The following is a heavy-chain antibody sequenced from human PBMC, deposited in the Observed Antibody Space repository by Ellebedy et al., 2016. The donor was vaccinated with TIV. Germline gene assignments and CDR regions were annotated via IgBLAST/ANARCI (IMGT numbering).Heavy chain of an antibody. V-gene: IGHV4-4*01. Sequence: WMSWVRQPPGKGLEWIGEIYHSGSTNYNPSLKSRVSISVDTSKNQFSLKLTSVTASDTAVYFCAREGRETAMGLDNWGQGTLVTVSS. CDR1: W. D-gene: IGHD5-18*01. CDR3: AREGRETAMGLDN. J-gene: IGHJ4*02. CDR2: IYHSGST.